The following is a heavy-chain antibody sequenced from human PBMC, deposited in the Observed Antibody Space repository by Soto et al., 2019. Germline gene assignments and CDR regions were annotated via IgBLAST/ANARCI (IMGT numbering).Heavy chain of an antibody. J-gene: IGHJ6*02. V-gene: IGHV1-69*13. CDR1: GGTFSSYA. CDR3: ARDTWGTIVYSSDYYYYYGMDV. CDR2: IIPIFGTA. D-gene: IGHD6-25*01. Sequence: GASVKVSCKASGGTFSSYAISWVRQAPGQGLEWMGGIIPIFGTANYAQKFQGRVTITADESTSTAYMELSSLRSEDTAVYYCARDTWGTIVYSSDYYYYYGMDVWGQGTTVTVSS.